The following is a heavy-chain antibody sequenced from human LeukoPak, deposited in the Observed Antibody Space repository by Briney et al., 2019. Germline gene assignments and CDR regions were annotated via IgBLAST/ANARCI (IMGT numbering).Heavy chain of an antibody. D-gene: IGHD5-24*01. J-gene: IGHJ4*02. Sequence: GSGPTLVNPTQTPTLTCTFSGFSLSTSGVGWCWSRQPPGKALEWLALIYWDDDKRYSPSLKSRLTITKDTSKTQVVLTMTNMDPVDTATYYWAHTLMATMVFDYWGQGTLVTVSS. V-gene: IGHV2-5*02. CDR1: GFSLSTSGVG. CDR3: AHTLMATMVFDY. CDR2: IYWDDDK.